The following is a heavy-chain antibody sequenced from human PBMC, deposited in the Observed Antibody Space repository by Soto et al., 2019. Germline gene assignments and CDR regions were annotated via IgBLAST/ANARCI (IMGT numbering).Heavy chain of an antibody. V-gene: IGHV1-3*01. CDR2: INAGNGNT. J-gene: IGHJ4*02. CDR1: GYTFTSYA. D-gene: IGHD5-18*01. Sequence: VSVKVSCKASGYTFTSYAMHWVRQAPGQRLEWMGWINAGNGNTKYSQKFQGRVTITRDTSASTAYMELSSLRSEDTAVYYCARGLNGYSHYFDYWGQGTLVTVSS. CDR3: ARGLNGYSHYFDY.